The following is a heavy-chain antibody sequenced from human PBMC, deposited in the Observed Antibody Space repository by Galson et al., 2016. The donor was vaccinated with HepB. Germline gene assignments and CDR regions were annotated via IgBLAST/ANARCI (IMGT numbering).Heavy chain of an antibody. Sequence: SLRLSCAASGFTFSTAWMSWVRQAPGKGLEWVGRFKSKTDGGTTDYAAPVKGRFSISRDDSKNTLSLQMNSLKTKYKAVYNCTTASNYYDNSGYYHAAFDIWGPGTMVTVAS. CDR1: GFTFSTAW. V-gene: IGHV3-15*01. D-gene: IGHD3-22*01. J-gene: IGHJ3*02. CDR2: FKSKTDGGTT. CDR3: TTASNYYDNSGYYHAAFDI.